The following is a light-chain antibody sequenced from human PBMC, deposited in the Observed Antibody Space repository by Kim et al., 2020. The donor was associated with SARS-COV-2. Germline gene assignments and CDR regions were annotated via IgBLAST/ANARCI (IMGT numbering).Light chain of an antibody. CDR1: SGYSNYK. V-gene: IGLV9-49*01. CDR2: VGTGGIVG. Sequence: TWTQGSGYSNYKVDWYQQRPGKGPRFVMRVGTGGIVGSKGDGIPDRFSVLGSGLNRYLTIKNIQEEDESDYHCGADHGSGSNFVYVFGTGTKVTV. CDR3: GADHGSGSNFVYV. J-gene: IGLJ1*01.